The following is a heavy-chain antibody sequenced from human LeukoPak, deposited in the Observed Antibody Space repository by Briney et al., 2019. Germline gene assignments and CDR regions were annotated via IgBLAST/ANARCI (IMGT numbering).Heavy chain of an antibody. CDR2: ISGSGGST. CDR1: GFTFSTYT. Sequence: GGSLRLSCAASGFTFSTYTVNWVRQAPGKGLEWVSAISGSGGSTYYADSVKGRFTISRDNSKNTLYLQMNSLRTEDTAVYYCAKEGHYDILTGYYLDYWGQGTLVTVSS. D-gene: IGHD3-9*01. CDR3: AKEGHYDILTGYYLDY. J-gene: IGHJ4*02. V-gene: IGHV3-23*01.